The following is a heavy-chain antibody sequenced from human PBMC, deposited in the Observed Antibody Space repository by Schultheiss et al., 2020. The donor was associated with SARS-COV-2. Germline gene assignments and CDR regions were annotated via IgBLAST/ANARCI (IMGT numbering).Heavy chain of an antibody. CDR1: GFTFSSYS. Sequence: ESLKISCAASGFTFSSYSMNWVRQPPGKGLEWIGEIYHSGSTNYNPSLKSRVTISRDTSKNQFSLKLSSVTAADTAVYYCAREGLGFWSGEVDYWGQGTLVTVSS. V-gene: IGHV4-34*01. CDR2: IYHSGST. D-gene: IGHD3-3*01. CDR3: AREGLGFWSGEVDY. J-gene: IGHJ4*02.